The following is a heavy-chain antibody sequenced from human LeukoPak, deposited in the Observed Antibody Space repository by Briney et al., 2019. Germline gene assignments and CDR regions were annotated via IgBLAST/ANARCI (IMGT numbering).Heavy chain of an antibody. D-gene: IGHD6-19*01. J-gene: IGHJ5*02. CDR2: TYYRSKWYN. CDR3: AGSVIAVAGTFGYNWFDP. Sequence: SQTLSLTCAISGDSVSSNSAAWNWIRQSPSRGLEWLGRTYYRSKWYNDYAVSVKSRITINPDTSKNQFSLQLNSVTPEDTAVYYCAGSVIAVAGTFGYNWFDPWGQGTLVTVSS. V-gene: IGHV6-1*01. CDR1: GDSVSSNSAA.